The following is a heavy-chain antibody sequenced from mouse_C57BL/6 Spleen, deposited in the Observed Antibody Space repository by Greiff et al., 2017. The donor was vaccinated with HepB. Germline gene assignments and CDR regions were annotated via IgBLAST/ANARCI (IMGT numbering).Heavy chain of an antibody. V-gene: IGHV5-12*01. CDR2: ISNGGGST. D-gene: IGHD2-4*01. CDR3: ARGVYYDYHEGFAY. J-gene: IGHJ3*01. Sequence: DVKLVESGGGLVQPGGSLKLSCAASGFTFSDYYMYWVRQTPEKRLGWVAYISNGGGSTYYPDTVKGRFTISRDNAKNTLYLQMSSLKSEDTAMYYCARGVYYDYHEGFAYWGQGTLVTVSA. CDR1: GFTFSDYY.